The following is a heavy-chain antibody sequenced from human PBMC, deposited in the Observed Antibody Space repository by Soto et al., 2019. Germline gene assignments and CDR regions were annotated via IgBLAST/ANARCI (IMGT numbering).Heavy chain of an antibody. CDR2: IYYSGST. V-gene: IGHV4-39*01. Sequence: SETLSLTCTVSGGSISSSSYYWGWIRQPPGKGLEWIGSIYYSGSTYYNPSLKSRVTISVDTSKNQFSLKLSSVTAADAAVYYCARGFIPENYWGQGTRVTVSS. J-gene: IGHJ4*02. CDR3: ARGFIPENY. CDR1: GGSISSSSYY. D-gene: IGHD2-2*01.